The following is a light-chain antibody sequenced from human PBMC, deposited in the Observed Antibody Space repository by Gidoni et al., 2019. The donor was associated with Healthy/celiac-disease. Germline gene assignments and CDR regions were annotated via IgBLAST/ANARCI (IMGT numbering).Light chain of an antibody. V-gene: IGKV4-1*01. Sequence: DIVMTQSPDSLAVSLGERATTNCKSSQSVLYRSNNKNYLAWYQQKPGQPPKLLIYWASTRESGVPDRFSGSGSGTYFTLTISSLQAEDVAVYYCQQYYSTPPTFGQGTKVEIK. CDR3: QQYYSTPPT. J-gene: IGKJ1*01. CDR2: WAS. CDR1: QSVLYRSNNKNY.